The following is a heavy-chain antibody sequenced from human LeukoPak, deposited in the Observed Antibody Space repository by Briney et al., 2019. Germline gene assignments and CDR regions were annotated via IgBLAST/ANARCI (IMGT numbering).Heavy chain of an antibody. Sequence: GGSLRLSCAGSGFTFNTYSMNWVRQAPGKGLEWVSYISSSRSTIYYADSVKGRFTVSRDNSKDSLFLQMNTLRDEDTAVYYCVRDSQDYSNYYYYYYGMDVWGQGTTVTVSS. J-gene: IGHJ6*02. CDR3: VRDSQDYSNYYYYYYGMDV. CDR2: ISSSRSTI. CDR1: GFTFNTYS. V-gene: IGHV3-48*02. D-gene: IGHD4-11*01.